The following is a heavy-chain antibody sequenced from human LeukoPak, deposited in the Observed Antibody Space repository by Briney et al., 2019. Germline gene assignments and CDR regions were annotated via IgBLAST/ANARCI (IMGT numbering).Heavy chain of an antibody. CDR2: IYYSGST. J-gene: IGHJ4*02. CDR1: GDSISSYY. CDR3: ARGRDGYNDY. D-gene: IGHD5-24*01. Sequence: SETLSLTCTVSGDSISSYYWSWIRQPPGKGLEWIGYIYYSGSTNYNPSLKSRVTISVDTSKNQFSLKLSSVTAADTAVYYCARGRDGYNDYWGQGTLVTVSS. V-gene: IGHV4-59*08.